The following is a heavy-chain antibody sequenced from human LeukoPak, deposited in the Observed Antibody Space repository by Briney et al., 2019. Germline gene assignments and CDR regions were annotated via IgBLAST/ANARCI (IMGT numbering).Heavy chain of an antibody. D-gene: IGHD3-3*01. CDR3: ARDKDSMIPLQFLAD. CDR2: TSANNGNT. J-gene: IGHJ4*02. CDR1: GFTFTSYG. Sequence: ASVKVSCKASGFTFTSYGISWVRQAPGQGLEWMGWTSANNGNTIYAQKLQGRVTMTTDTSTTAAYMELRSLRSDDTAVYYCARDKDSMIPLQFLADWGQGTLVTVSS. V-gene: IGHV1-18*01.